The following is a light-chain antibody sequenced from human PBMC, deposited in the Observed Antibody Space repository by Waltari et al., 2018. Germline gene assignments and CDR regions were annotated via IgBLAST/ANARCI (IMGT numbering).Light chain of an antibody. J-gene: IGLJ2*01. Sequence: QSVLTQPPSASGTPGQRVTISCSGSSSNIGSNYVYWYQQLPGTAPKLLIYRNNPRPSGVPDRFSGSNSGTSASLASIGLRSEDEADYYCAAWDDSLSGQVFGGGTKLTVL. CDR3: AAWDDSLSGQV. V-gene: IGLV1-47*01. CDR2: RNN. CDR1: SSNIGSNY.